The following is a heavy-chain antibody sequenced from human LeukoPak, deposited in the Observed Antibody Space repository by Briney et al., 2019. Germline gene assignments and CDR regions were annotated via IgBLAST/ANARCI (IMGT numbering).Heavy chain of an antibody. Sequence: GGSLRLSCAASGFTVSSNYMSWVRQAPGKGLEWVSVVYSGGSTYYADSVKGRFTISRDNSKNTLYLQMNSLRAEDTAVYYCATTYYYDSSGYLDYWGQGTLVTVSS. J-gene: IGHJ4*02. D-gene: IGHD3-22*01. CDR1: GFTVSSNY. CDR2: VYSGGST. CDR3: ATTYYYDSSGYLDY. V-gene: IGHV3-66*01.